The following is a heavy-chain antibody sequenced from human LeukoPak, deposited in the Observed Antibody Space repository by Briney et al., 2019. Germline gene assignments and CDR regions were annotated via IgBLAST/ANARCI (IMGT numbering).Heavy chain of an antibody. D-gene: IGHD3-3*01. CDR3: ARACYDFWSGYCYYFDY. CDR2: IYTSGST. V-gene: IGHV4-61*02. Sequence: SQTLSLTCTVSGGSISSGSYYWSWIRQPAGKGLEWIGRIYTSGSTNYNPSLKSRVTISVDTSKSQFSLKLSSVTAADTAVYYCARACYDFWSGYCYYFDYWGQGTLVTVSS. CDR1: GGSISSGSYY. J-gene: IGHJ4*02.